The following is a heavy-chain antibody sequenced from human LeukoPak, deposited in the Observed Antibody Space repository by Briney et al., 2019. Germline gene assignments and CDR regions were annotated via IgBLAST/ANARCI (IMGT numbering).Heavy chain of an antibody. CDR3: ARESGEAFDI. CDR2: IKQDGSNK. D-gene: IGHD7-27*01. Sequence: GGSLRLSCAASGFTFSNYWMTWVRQAPGKGLEWVANIKQDGSNKYYVDSVRGRFTISRDNAKNSLYLQMNSLRAEDTAVYYCARESGEAFDIWGQGTIVTVSS. CDR1: GFTFSNYW. J-gene: IGHJ3*02. V-gene: IGHV3-7*01.